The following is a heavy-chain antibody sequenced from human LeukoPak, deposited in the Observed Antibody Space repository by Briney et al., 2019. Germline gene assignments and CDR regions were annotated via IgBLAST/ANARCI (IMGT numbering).Heavy chain of an antibody. CDR2: IYGDGQTT. V-gene: IGHV3-23*01. CDR1: GFTFKTYS. CDR3: VRDHAYAFDT. Sequence: PGGSLRLSCAASGFTFKTYSMTWYRQAPGKGLEWVSGIYGDGQTTFYADSVKGRFTISKDNSGNTLYLQMNSLSADDTAVYYCVRDHAYAFDTWGQGTMVTVSS. J-gene: IGHJ3*02.